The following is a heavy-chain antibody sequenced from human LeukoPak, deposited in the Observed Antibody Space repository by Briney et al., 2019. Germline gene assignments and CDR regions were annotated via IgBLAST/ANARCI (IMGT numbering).Heavy chain of an antibody. V-gene: IGHV4-39*01. CDR1: GSSISSGGYY. Sequence: SETLSLTCTVSGSSISSGGYYWGWIRQPPGKWLEWIGSIYYSGSTYYNPSLKSRVTISVDTSKNQFSLKLSSVTAADTAVYYCASPGGGPTDYWGQGTLVTVSS. J-gene: IGHJ4*02. D-gene: IGHD3-16*01. CDR2: IYYSGST. CDR3: ASPGGGPTDY.